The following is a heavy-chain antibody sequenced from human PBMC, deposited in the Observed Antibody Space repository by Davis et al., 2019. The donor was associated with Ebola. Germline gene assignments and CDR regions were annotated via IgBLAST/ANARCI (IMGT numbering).Heavy chain of an antibody. J-gene: IGHJ4*02. CDR3: ARTTFGGVIAS. CDR2: IKADGSAK. CDR1: GFTFSSYA. D-gene: IGHD3-16*02. V-gene: IGHV3-7*01. Sequence: GESLKISCAASGFTFSSYAMSWVRQAPEKGLEWVATIKADGSAKYYVDSVKGRFTISRDNVKNSLYLQMDSLRAEDTAVYYCARTTFGGVIASWGQGTLVTVSS.